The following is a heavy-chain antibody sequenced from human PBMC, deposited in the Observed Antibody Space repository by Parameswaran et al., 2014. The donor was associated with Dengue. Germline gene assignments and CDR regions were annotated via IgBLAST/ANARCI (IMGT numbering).Heavy chain of an antibody. D-gene: IGHD6-19*01. CDR3: ARVVEQWLMDV. J-gene: IGHJ6*02. CDR2: IWYDGSNK. V-gene: IGHV3-33*01. Sequence: WIRQPPGKGLEWVAVIWYDGSNKYYADSVKGRFTISRDNSKNTLYLQMNSLRAEDTAVYYCARVVEQWLMDVWGQGTTVTVSS.